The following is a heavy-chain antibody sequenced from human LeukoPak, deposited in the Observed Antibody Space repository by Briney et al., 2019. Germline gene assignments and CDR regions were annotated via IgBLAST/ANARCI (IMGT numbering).Heavy chain of an antibody. CDR3: AKESGPKHFDY. J-gene: IGHJ4*02. CDR2: ISSSSSYT. CDR1: GFTFSNAS. D-gene: IGHD5-12*01. Sequence: GGSLRLSCVASGFTFSNASMSWIRQAPGKGLEWVSYISSSSSYTNYADSVKGRFTISRDNSNNTLYLQMNSLRVEDTAVYYCAKESGPKHFDYWGEGTLVTVSS. V-gene: IGHV3-11*06.